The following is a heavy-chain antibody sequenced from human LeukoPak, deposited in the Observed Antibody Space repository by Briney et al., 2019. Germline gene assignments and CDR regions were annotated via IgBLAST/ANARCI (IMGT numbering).Heavy chain of an antibody. V-gene: IGHV1-46*01. CDR2: IKPSGGST. D-gene: IGHD6-19*01. CDR3: ARVWVDSGGWYNFDY. J-gene: IGHJ4*02. Sequence: VSVKVSCKASGYTFTNHHVHWVRQAPGQGLEWMGIIKPSGGSTTYARKFQGRVTMTRDTSTSTVYMELSSLRSDDTAVYYCARVWVDSGGWYNFDYWGQGTLVTVSS. CDR1: GYTFTNHH.